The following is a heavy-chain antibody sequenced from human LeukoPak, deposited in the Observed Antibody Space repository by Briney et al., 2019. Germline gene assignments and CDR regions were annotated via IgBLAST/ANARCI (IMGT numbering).Heavy chain of an antibody. J-gene: IGHJ4*02. Sequence: SETLSLTCTVSGGSISSYYGSWIRQPPGKGLEWIGYIYYSGSTNYNPSLKSRVTISVDTSKTQFSLKRSSVTAADTAVYYCARLALGYFDYWGQGTLVTVSS. CDR3: ARLALGYFDY. D-gene: IGHD3-16*01. V-gene: IGHV4-59*01. CDR2: IYYSGST. CDR1: GGSISSYY.